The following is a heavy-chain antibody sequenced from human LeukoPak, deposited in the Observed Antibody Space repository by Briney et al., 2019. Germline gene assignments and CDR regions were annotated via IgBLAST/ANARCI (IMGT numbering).Heavy chain of an antibody. CDR3: VTDSPETAAFDY. Sequence: GGSLRLSCVASGFTFRGDAMQWVRQAPGKGLEWVAVISYDGSLKFYADSVKGRFTISRDNSKNTLYLQMNSLRAEDTAVYYCVTDSPETAAFDYWGQGTLVTVSS. CDR1: GFTFRGDA. V-gene: IGHV3-30*04. D-gene: IGHD1-1*01. J-gene: IGHJ4*02. CDR2: ISYDGSLK.